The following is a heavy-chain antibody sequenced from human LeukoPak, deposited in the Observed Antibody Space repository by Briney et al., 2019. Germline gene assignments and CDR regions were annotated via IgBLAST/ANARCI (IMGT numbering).Heavy chain of an antibody. D-gene: IGHD6-19*01. Sequence: PGGSLRLSCAASGFTFSSYGMHWVRQAPGKGLEWVAFIRYDGSNKYYADSVKGRFTISRDNSKNTLFLQMNSLRAEDTAVCYCAKDSVGSSGWHEFDYWGQGTLVTVSS. V-gene: IGHV3-30*02. CDR1: GFTFSSYG. CDR3: AKDSVGSSGWHEFDY. J-gene: IGHJ4*02. CDR2: IRYDGSNK.